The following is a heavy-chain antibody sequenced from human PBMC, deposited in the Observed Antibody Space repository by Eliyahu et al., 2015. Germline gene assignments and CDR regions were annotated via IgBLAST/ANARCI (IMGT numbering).Heavy chain of an antibody. J-gene: IGHJ4*02. CDR3: ARGRDYYDSSGYYYVDY. V-gene: IGHV4-34*01. CDR2: INHSGST. Sequence: QVQLQQWGAGLLKPSETLSLTCAVYGXSFXGYYWSWIRQPPGKGLEWIGEINHSGSTNYNPSLKSRVTISVDTSKNQFSLKLSSVTAADTAVYYCARGRDYYDSSGYYYVDYWGQGTLVTVSS. D-gene: IGHD3-22*01. CDR1: GXSFXGYY.